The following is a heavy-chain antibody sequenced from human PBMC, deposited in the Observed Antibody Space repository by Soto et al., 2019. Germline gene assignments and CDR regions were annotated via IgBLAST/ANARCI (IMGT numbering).Heavy chain of an antibody. J-gene: IGHJ1*01. D-gene: IGHD1-26*01. CDR1: GYTFTRHY. Sequence: ASVKVSCKASGYTFTRHYMHWVRQAPGQGLEWMGIINPSGGSTSYAQNFQGRVTMTRDTSTSTVYMELSSLRSEDTAVYYCARAESGGYFRSGFWGQGTLVTVPS. CDR2: INPSGGST. CDR3: ARAESGGYFRSGF. V-gene: IGHV1-46*01.